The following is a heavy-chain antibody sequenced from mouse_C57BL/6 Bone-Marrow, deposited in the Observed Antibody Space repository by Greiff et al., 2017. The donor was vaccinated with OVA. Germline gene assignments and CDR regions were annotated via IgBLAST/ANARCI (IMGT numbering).Heavy chain of an antibody. Sequence: VQLQQSGPGLVQPSQSLSITCTVSGFSLTSYGVHWVRQSPGKGLEWLGVIWSGGSTDYNAAFISRLSISKDNSKSQVFFKMNSLQADDTAIYYCARGRDYGYWYFDVWGTGTTVTVSS. D-gene: IGHD1-1*02. CDR3: ARGRDYGYWYFDV. J-gene: IGHJ1*03. V-gene: IGHV2-2*01. CDR1: GFSLTSYG. CDR2: IWSGGST.